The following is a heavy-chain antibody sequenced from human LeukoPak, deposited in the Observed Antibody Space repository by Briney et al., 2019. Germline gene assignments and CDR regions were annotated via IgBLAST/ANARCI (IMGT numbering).Heavy chain of an antibody. CDR3: AKDVTEDVDTAMVTWSDY. CDR2: ISGSGGST. Sequence: GGSLRLSCAASGFTFSSYAMSWVRQAPGKGLEWVSAISGSGGSTYYADSVKGRFTIPRDNSKNTLYLQMNSLRAEDTAVCYCAKDVTEDVDTAMVTWSDYWGQGTLVTVSS. V-gene: IGHV3-23*01. D-gene: IGHD5-18*01. J-gene: IGHJ4*02. CDR1: GFTFSSYA.